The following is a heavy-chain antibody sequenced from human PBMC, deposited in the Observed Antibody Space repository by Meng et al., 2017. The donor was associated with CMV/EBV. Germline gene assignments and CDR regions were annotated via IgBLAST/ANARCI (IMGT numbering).Heavy chain of an antibody. CDR2: IDTSGGT. CDR3: ASVQGLGVS. D-gene: IGHD3-10*01. Sequence: VRPREWRPGRVMPLQPPSPTCTVSGGSIIRGRYYWTWSRQPAGKGLEWIGRIDTSGGTNYNPSLKRRVTISVDTSKNQFSLKLGSVTAEYAAVYYCASVQGLGVSWGQGTLVTVSS. J-gene: IGHJ4*02. CDR1: GGSIIRGRYY. V-gene: IGHV4-61*02.